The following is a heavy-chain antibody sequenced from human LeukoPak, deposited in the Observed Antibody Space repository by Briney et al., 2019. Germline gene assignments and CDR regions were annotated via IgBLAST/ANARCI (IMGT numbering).Heavy chain of an antibody. Sequence: GGSLRLSCAASGFTFTTYWMHWVRQAPGKGLVWVSRINGDGRSSNYADSVKGRFTISRDNARNTLYLQMNSLRAEDTALYYCARTSPASHFDFWGQGTLVTVSS. CDR2: INGDGRSS. D-gene: IGHD6-6*01. V-gene: IGHV3-74*01. J-gene: IGHJ4*02. CDR3: ARTSPASHFDF. CDR1: GFTFTTYW.